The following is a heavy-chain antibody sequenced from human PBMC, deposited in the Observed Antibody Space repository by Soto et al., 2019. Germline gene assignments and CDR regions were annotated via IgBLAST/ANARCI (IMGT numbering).Heavy chain of an antibody. V-gene: IGHV1-18*01. Sequence: GGSSNRSGISWVRQAPGQGLEWMGWINGYNGNTNYTQKMQGRITMTTDTPTSTAYMELRSPRSDDTAVYYCARMGDVPYYYYGMDVWGQGTTVIVSS. CDR1: GGSSNRSG. CDR2: INGYNGNT. J-gene: IGHJ6*02. D-gene: IGHD3-16*01. CDR3: ARMGDVPYYYYGMDV.